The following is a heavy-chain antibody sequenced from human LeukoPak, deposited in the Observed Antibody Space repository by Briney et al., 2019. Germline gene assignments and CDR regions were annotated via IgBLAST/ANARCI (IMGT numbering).Heavy chain of an antibody. J-gene: IGHJ4*02. Sequence: NPSETLSLTCTVSGGSISSYYWSWIRQPPGKGLEWIGYIYYSGSTNYNPSLKSRVTISVDTSKNQFSLKLSSVTAADTAVYYCASSVRGVIIGEDYWGQGTLVTVSS. CDR3: ASSVRGVIIGEDY. V-gene: IGHV4-59*12. CDR1: GGSISSYY. CDR2: IYYSGST. D-gene: IGHD3-10*02.